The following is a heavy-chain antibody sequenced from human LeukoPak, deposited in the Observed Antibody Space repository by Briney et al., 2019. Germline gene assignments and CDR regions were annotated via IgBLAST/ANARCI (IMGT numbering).Heavy chain of an antibody. D-gene: IGHD3-10*01. CDR2: IWYDGSNK. CDR1: GFTFSSYG. V-gene: IGHV3-33*01. Sequence: PGRSLRLSCAASGFTFSSYGMHWVRQAPGKGLEWVAVIWYDGSNKYYADSVKGRFTISRDNSKNTLYLQMNSLRAEDTAVYYCARDRLMVRGVIITFYFDYWGQGTLVTVSS. CDR3: ARDRLMVRGVIITFYFDY. J-gene: IGHJ4*02.